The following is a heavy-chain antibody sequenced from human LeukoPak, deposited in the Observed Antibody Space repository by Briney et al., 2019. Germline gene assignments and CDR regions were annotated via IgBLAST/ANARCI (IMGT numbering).Heavy chain of an antibody. Sequence: PGGSLRLSCAAPGFTFSSYAMSWVRQAPGKGLEWVSAISGIGGSTYYADSVKGRFTISRDNSKNTLYLQKNSLRAEDTAVYYCAKAPPYDFWSGYPFDYWGQGTLVTVSS. CDR1: GFTFSSYA. J-gene: IGHJ4*02. V-gene: IGHV3-23*01. CDR2: ISGIGGST. CDR3: AKAPPYDFWSGYPFDY. D-gene: IGHD3-3*01.